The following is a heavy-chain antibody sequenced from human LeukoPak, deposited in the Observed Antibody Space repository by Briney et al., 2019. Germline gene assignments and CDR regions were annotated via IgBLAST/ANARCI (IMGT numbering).Heavy chain of an antibody. CDR3: ARGYNHGSGSFPLKY. CDR1: GFTFSSYA. CDR2: IYSGGNT. D-gene: IGHD3-10*01. Sequence: GGSLRLSCAASGFTFSSYAMSWVRQAPGKGLEWVSVIYSGGNTYVAESAKGRFTISRDNSKNTVFLQMNSLRAEDTAVYYCARGYNHGSGSFPLKYWAQGPRVTVPS. J-gene: IGHJ4*02. V-gene: IGHV3-53*01.